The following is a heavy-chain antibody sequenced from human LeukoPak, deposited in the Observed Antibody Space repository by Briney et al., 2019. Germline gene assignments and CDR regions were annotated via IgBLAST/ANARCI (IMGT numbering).Heavy chain of an antibody. D-gene: IGHD1-26*01. Sequence: SSDALSLTCAVSGDSISRSDWWAWIRQSPGKGLEWLGNIYYSGRIYHNPSLQTRVIMSVDSSKNQFSLRLDSVTAADTAVYYCAKTRSGTHYGDSFDVWGQGKLVIVSS. CDR2: IYYSGRI. J-gene: IGHJ3*01. V-gene: IGHV4-28*05. CDR1: GDSISRSDW. CDR3: AKTRSGTHYGDSFDV.